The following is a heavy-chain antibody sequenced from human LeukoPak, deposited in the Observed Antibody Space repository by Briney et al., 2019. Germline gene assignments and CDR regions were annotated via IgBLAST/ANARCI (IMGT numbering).Heavy chain of an antibody. CDR1: GSTFSSYA. J-gene: IGHJ4*02. Sequence: GGSLRLSCAASGSTFSSYAMHWVRQAPGKGLEWVAVISYDGSNKYYADSVKGRFTISRDNSKNTLYLQMNSLRAEDTAVYYCARAIGKIAVAGTSDYWGQGTLVTVSS. D-gene: IGHD6-19*01. CDR3: ARAIGKIAVAGTSDY. V-gene: IGHV3-30*04. CDR2: ISYDGSNK.